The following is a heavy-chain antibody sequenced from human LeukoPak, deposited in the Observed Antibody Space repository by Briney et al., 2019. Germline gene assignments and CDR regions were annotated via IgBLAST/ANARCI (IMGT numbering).Heavy chain of an antibody. CDR3: TRDSALLGVAFDL. V-gene: IGHV3-64D*06. CDR2: ISSNGDNT. D-gene: IGHD2-15*01. CDR1: GFPFNTYA. J-gene: IGHJ3*01. Sequence: GGSLRLSCAASGFPFNTYAIHWVRQAPGKGLEYVAGISSNGDNTDFADSAKGRFTISRDNSKSTLFLQMNSLRAEDTAVYFCTRDSALLGVAFDLWGQGTVVTVSS.